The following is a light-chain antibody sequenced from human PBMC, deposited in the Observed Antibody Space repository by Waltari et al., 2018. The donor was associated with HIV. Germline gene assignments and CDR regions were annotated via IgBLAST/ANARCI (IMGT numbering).Light chain of an antibody. V-gene: IGKV3-11*01. CDR1: QSVSSNY. Sequence: EIVLTQSPATLSLSPGERATLSCRASQSVSSNYLAWYQHKPGQAPRLLIYDAFNRATGSPARFSGSGSGTDFTLTISSLEPEDAALYYCQQRSSWPRGTFGQGTKLEIK. CDR2: DAF. CDR3: QQRSSWPRGT. J-gene: IGKJ2*02.